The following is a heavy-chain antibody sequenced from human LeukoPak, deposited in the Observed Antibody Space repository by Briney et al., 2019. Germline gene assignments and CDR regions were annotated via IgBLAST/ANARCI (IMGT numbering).Heavy chain of an antibody. J-gene: IGHJ5*02. V-gene: IGHV4-38-2*02. Sequence: SETLSLTCTVSGYSISSGYYWGWVRQPPGKGLEWIGSIYHSGSTYYSPSLKSRVTISLDTSRNQFSLKLSSVTAADTAVYYCARARRWNAAVEGWWFDPWGQGTLVTVSS. CDR2: IYHSGST. CDR3: ARARRWNAAVEGWWFDP. D-gene: IGHD1-1*01. CDR1: GYSISSGYY.